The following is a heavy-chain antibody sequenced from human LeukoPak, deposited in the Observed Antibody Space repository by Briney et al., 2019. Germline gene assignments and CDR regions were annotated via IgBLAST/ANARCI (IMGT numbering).Heavy chain of an antibody. CDR2: ISSSGSTI. J-gene: IGHJ4*02. V-gene: IGHV3-48*03. D-gene: IGHD3-22*01. CDR3: ARGFGTMIVVARPAFDY. Sequence: PGGSLRLSCAASGFTFSSYEMNWVRQAPGKGLEWVSYISSSGSTIYYADSVKGRFTISRDNAKNSLYLQMNSLRAVDTALYYCARGFGTMIVVARPAFDYWGQGTLVTVSS. CDR1: GFTFSSYE.